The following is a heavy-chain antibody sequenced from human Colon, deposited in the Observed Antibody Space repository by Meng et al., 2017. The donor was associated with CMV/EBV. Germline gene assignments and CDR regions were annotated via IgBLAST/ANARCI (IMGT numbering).Heavy chain of an antibody. CDR1: GCTFSSYD. Sequence: SGCTFSSYDWCWVRQAQGKGREGVASIRRTGGNTYYAYSVKGLFTISRDNSKNTLYLQMNILRAGDTAIYYCAKDEYSTGWYSGFDYWGQGTLVTVSS. CDR2: IRRTGGNT. D-gene: IGHD6-19*01. J-gene: IGHJ4*02. CDR3: AKDEYSTGWYSGFDY. V-gene: IGHV3-23*01.